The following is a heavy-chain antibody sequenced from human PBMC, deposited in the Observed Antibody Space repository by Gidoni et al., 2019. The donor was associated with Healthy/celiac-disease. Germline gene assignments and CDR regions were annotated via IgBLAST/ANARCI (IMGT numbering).Heavy chain of an antibody. CDR3: ARNYYDKTPNDLRPFYY. D-gene: IGHD3-22*01. V-gene: IGHV4-30-4*01. J-gene: IGHJ4*02. CDR2: IYYSGSS. Sequence: QVQLQESGPGLVKPSQTLSLTCTVSGGSISRGDYYWSWIRQPPGKGLEWIGYIYYSGSSYYNPSLKSRVTISVDTSMTQFSLKLSSVTAADTAVYDCARNYYDKTPNDLRPFYYWGQGTLVTVSS. CDR1: GGSISRGDYY.